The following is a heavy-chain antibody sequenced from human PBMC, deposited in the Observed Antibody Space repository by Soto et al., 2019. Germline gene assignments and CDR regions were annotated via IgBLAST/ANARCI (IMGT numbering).Heavy chain of an antibody. J-gene: IGHJ4*02. Sequence: SETLSLTCAVYGGSFSGYYWSWIRQPPGKGLEWIGEINHSGSTNYNPSLKSRVTISVDTSKNQFPLKLSSVTAADTAVYYCARGRYYYDSSGYYSSRYFDYWGQGTLVTVSS. CDR3: ARGRYYYDSSGYYSSRYFDY. V-gene: IGHV4-34*01. D-gene: IGHD3-22*01. CDR1: GGSFSGYY. CDR2: INHSGST.